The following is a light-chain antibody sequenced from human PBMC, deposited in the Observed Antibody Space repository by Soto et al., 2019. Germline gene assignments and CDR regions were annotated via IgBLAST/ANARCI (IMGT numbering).Light chain of an antibody. J-gene: IGKJ1*01. Sequence: PGKRVTLSYRASQSVSSSYLTWYQQKPGQAPRLLIYGASTRAPGISARFSGSGSGTEFTLTISSLQSEDSAVYYCQQYGSSPTWTFGQGTKVDIK. CDR2: GAS. V-gene: IGKV3-20*01. CDR3: QQYGSSPTWT. CDR1: QSVSSSY.